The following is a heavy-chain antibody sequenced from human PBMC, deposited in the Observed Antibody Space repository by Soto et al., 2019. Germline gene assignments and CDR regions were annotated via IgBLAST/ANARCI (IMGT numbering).Heavy chain of an antibody. D-gene: IGHD3-10*01. CDR2: IYPGDSET. CDR1: GYSFTTYW. V-gene: IGHV5-51*01. J-gene: IGHJ3*02. Sequence: PGESLKISCKGTGYSFTTYWIGWVRQMPGKGLEWMGIIYPGDSETRYSPSFQGQVTISADKSINTAYLQWSSLKASDTAMYYCARRAGSYYTSDAFEILGLGTIVTVSS. CDR3: ARRAGSYYTSDAFEI.